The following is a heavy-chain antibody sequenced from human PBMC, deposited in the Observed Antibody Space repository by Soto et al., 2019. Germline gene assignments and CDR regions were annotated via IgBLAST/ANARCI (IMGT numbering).Heavy chain of an antibody. Sequence: QVQLVQSGAEVKKPGASVKVSCKASGYTFTSYYMHWVRQAPGQGLEWMGIINPSGGSTSYAQNFQGRVTMTTDTSTSTVYMELSSLRSEDTAVYYCASDLRGVVRPDIVVGPDAFDIWGQGTMVTVSS. V-gene: IGHV1-46*03. CDR1: GYTFTSYY. D-gene: IGHD2-2*01. CDR2: INPSGGST. J-gene: IGHJ3*02. CDR3: ASDLRGVVRPDIVVGPDAFDI.